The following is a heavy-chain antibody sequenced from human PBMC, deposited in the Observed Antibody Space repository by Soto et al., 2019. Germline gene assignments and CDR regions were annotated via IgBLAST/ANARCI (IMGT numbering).Heavy chain of an antibody. CDR1: GDTFTGYY. Sequence: ASVKVSCKASGDTFTGYYMHWVRQAPGQGLEWMGWINPNSGGTNYAQKFQGWVTMTRDTSISTAYMELSRLRSDDTAVYYCARGSWGSGRLGELFSYWGQGTLGSVSS. J-gene: IGHJ4*02. CDR2: INPNSGGT. V-gene: IGHV1-2*04. CDR3: ARGSWGSGRLGELFSY. D-gene: IGHD3-10*01.